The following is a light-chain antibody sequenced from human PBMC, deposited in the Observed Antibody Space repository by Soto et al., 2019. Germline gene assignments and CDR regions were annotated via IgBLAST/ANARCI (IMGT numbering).Light chain of an antibody. CDR3: SSYGGSNTVV. CDR1: SIEVGGYNY. Sequence: QSALTQPPSSSGSPGQSVTISCTGSSIEVGGYNYVSWYQQHPGKAPKLMIYEVSKRPSGVPDRLSGSKSGNTASLTVSGLQAEDEADYYCSSYGGSNTVVFGGGTKVTVL. V-gene: IGLV2-8*01. CDR2: EVS. J-gene: IGLJ2*01.